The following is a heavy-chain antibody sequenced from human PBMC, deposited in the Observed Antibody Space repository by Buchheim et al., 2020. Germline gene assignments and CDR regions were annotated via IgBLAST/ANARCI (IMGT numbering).Heavy chain of an antibody. D-gene: IGHD5-12*01. CDR2: ISNGASTI. J-gene: IGHJ4*02. CDR3: ARARYGGYDFDY. Sequence: EVQLVESGGGLVQPGGSLRLSCAASDFIFSNYEMNWVRQAPGKGLEWVSSISNGASTIYFADSVRGRFTIPRDNAKNSLYLQMNSLRAEDTAVYYCARARYGGYDFDYWGQGTL. V-gene: IGHV3-48*03. CDR1: DFIFSNYE.